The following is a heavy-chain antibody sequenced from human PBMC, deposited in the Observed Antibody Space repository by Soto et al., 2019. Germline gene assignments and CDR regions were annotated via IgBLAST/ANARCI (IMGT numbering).Heavy chain of an antibody. J-gene: IGHJ5*02. CDR1: GDSISSGFYT. Sequence: QLQLQESGSGLVKPSQTLSLTCAVSGDSISSGFYTWTWIRQPPGRGLEWIGYIYHSGGTYYNPSLRSRVTISVDTSKNQFSLKVTSVTAADTAVYYCARADRKYNWYDPWGQGTLVTVSS. CDR2: IYHSGGT. V-gene: IGHV4-30-2*01. CDR3: ARADRKYNWYDP.